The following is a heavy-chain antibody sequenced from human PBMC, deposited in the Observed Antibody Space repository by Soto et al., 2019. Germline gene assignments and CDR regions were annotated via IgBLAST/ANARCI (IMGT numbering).Heavy chain of an antibody. Sequence: GGSLRLSCAASGFTFSSYAMSWVRQAPGKGLEWVSAISGSGGSTYYADSVKGRFTISRDNSKNTLYLQMNSLRAEDTAVYYCAKDRELIWFAELNHDAFDILGKGTMGTVS. J-gene: IGHJ3*02. CDR3: AKDRELIWFAELNHDAFDI. CDR2: ISGSGGST. D-gene: IGHD3-10*01. CDR1: GFTFSSYA. V-gene: IGHV3-23*01.